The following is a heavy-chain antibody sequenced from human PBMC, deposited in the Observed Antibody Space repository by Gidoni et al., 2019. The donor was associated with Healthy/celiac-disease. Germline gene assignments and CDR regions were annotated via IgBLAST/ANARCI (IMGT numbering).Heavy chain of an antibody. CDR3: ARSYDSSGSQIDY. J-gene: IGHJ4*02. D-gene: IGHD3-22*01. CDR1: GGTFSSNA. CDR2: IIPIFGTA. Sequence: QVQLVQSGAEVKKPGSSVKVSCKAPGGTFSSNAISWVRQAPGQGPEWMGGIIPIFGTANYAQKFQGRVTITADESTSTAYMELSSLRSEDTAVYYCARSYDSSGSQIDYWGQGTLVTVSS. V-gene: IGHV1-69*01.